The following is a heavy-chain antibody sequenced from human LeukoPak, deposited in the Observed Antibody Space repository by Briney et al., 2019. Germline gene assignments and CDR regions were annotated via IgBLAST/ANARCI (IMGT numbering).Heavy chain of an antibody. Sequence: SETLSLTCTVSGGSISRYYWSWIRQPPGKGLEWIGYIYYSGSTNYNPSLKSRVTISVDTSKNQFSLKLSSVTAADTAVYYCASEYYDSSGYYPLGFDPWGQGTLVTVSS. CDR2: IYYSGST. J-gene: IGHJ5*02. CDR3: ASEYYDSSGYYPLGFDP. V-gene: IGHV4-59*01. CDR1: GGSISRYY. D-gene: IGHD3-22*01.